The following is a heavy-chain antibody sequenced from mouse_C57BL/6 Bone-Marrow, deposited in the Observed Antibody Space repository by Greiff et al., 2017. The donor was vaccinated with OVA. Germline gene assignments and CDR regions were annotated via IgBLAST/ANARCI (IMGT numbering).Heavy chain of an antibody. D-gene: IGHD2-4*01. CDR1: GFTFTDYY. CDR3: ARSLYDYDYWYFDV. V-gene: IGHV7-3*01. Sequence: EVMLVESGGGLVQPGGSLSLSCAASGFTFTDYYMSWVRQPPGKALEWLGFIRNKANGYTTEYSASVKGRFTISRDNSQSILYLQMNALRAEDSATYYCARSLYDYDYWYFDVWGTGTTVTVSS. J-gene: IGHJ1*03. CDR2: IRNKANGYTT.